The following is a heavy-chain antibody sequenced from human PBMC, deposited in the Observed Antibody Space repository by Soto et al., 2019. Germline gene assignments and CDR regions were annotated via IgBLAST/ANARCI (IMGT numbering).Heavy chain of an antibody. J-gene: IGHJ4*02. Sequence: GGSLRLSCAASGFTFSSYAMSWVRQAPGKGLEWVSAISGSGGSTYYADSVKGRFTISRDNSKNTLYLQMNSLRAEDTAVYYCAKERGPIRYFDRSIQPIDYWGQGTLVTVSS. V-gene: IGHV3-23*01. CDR1: GFTFSSYA. CDR2: ISGSGGST. CDR3: AKERGPIRYFDRSIQPIDY. D-gene: IGHD3-9*01.